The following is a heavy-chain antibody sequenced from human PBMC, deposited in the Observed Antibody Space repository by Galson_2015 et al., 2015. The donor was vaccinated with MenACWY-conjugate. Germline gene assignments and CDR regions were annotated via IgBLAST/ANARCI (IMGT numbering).Heavy chain of an antibody. CDR1: GFTFSSYS. CDR2: ITSSSTTI. Sequence: SLRLSCAASGFTFSSYSMNWFRQAPGKGLEWVSYITSSSTTIHYADSVKGRFTISRDNAKNSLYLQMNSLRDEDTAVYYCARDREDYEHVWGTYRPHYFDYSGRGTLLTVSS. CDR3: ARDREDYEHVWGTYRPHYFDY. J-gene: IGHJ4*01. V-gene: IGHV3-48*02. D-gene: IGHD3-16*02.